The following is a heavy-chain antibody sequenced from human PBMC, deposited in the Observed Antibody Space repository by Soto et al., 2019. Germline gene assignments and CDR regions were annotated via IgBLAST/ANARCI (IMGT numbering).Heavy chain of an antibody. CDR1: GDSISSSNW. CDR3: ARYSASDLYYYFAMDV. CDR2: IYQTGIT. J-gene: IGHJ6*02. D-gene: IGHD6-13*01. Sequence: SETLSLTCAVSGDSISSSNWWTWVRQPPGKGLEWMGDIYQTGITNSNPSLQSRVTTSIAKTKNHFSLKLTSVTAADTAVYYCARYSASDLYYYFAMDVWGQGTTVTVSS. V-gene: IGHV4-4*02.